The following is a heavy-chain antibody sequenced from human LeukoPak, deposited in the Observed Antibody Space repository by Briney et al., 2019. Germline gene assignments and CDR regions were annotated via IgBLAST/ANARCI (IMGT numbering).Heavy chain of an antibody. V-gene: IGHV1-69*13. CDR1: GYTFNTYG. CDR3: ARDSEHYYGLGNYYKYYYYMDV. J-gene: IGHJ6*03. Sequence: GASVKVSCKASGYTFNTYGITWVRQAPGQGLEWMGGITPIFGIPNYAQKFQGRVTITADESTSTAYMELSSLRFEDTAVYYCARDSEHYYGLGNYYKYYYYMDVWGKGTTVTISS. D-gene: IGHD3-10*01. CDR2: ITPIFGIP.